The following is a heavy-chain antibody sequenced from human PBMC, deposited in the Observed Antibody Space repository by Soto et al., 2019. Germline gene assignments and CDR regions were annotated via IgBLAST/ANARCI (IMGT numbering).Heavy chain of an antibody. D-gene: IGHD3-10*01. Sequence: SETLSLTCAVSGGSISSGGYSWSWIRQPPGKGLEWVGYIYHSGSTYYNPSLKSRVTISVDRSKNQFSLKLSSVTAADTAVYYCARHSERYGSVDWFDPWGQGTLVTVSS. CDR1: GGSISSGGYS. CDR3: ARHSERYGSVDWFDP. J-gene: IGHJ5*02. CDR2: IYHSGST. V-gene: IGHV4-30-2*01.